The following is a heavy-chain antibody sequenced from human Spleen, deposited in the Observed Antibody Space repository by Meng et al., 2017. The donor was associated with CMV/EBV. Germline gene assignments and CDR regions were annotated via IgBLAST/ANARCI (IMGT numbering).Heavy chain of an antibody. CDR1: GYTFTSYG. J-gene: IGHJ4*02. CDR3: AKDYTVVGVTRVLYV. CDR2: IDPNDGSA. D-gene: IGHD1-26*01. V-gene: IGHV1-18*01. Sequence: ASVKVSCKASGYTFTSYGISWVRQAPGQGLEWMGMIDPNDGSATYAQKFQGRVLMTRDTSATTVYMQLSGLRSDDTAMFYCAKDYTVVGVTRVLYVWGQGTLVTVSS.